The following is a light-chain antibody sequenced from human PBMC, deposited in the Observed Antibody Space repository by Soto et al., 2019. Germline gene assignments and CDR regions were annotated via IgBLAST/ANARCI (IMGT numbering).Light chain of an antibody. CDR3: HQYYTTPPT. V-gene: IGKV4-1*01. CDR1: QSILYSSNNKNY. Sequence: DIVLTQSPDSLAVSLGERATINCKSSQSILYSSNNKNYLAWYQHKPGQPPKLLIYWASTRESGVPDRFSGSGSGTDFTLTISSLQAEDVAVYYCHQYYTTPPTFGQGTKVEIK. J-gene: IGKJ1*01. CDR2: WAS.